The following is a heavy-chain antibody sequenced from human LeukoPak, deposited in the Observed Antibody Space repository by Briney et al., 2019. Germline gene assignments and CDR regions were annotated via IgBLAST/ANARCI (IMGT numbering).Heavy chain of an antibody. CDR3: ARVRGYCSSTTCYYDY. CDR1: GGSISSGGYY. J-gene: IGHJ4*02. CDR2: IYYSGST. V-gene: IGHV4-31*03. D-gene: IGHD2-2*01. Sequence: SSETLSLTCTVSGGSISSGGYYWSWIRQHPGKGLEWVGYIYYSGSTYYNPSLKSRVTISVDTSKNQFSLRLSSVTAADTAAYYCARVRGYCSSTTCYYDYWGQGTLVTVSS.